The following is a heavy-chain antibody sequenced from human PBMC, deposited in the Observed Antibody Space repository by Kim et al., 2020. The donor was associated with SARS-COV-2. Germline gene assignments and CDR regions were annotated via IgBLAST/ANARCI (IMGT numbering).Heavy chain of an antibody. CDR1: GFTFSSYA. D-gene: IGHD3-22*01. Sequence: GGSLRLSCAASGFTFSSYAMSWVRQAPGKGLEWVSAISGSGGSTYYADSVEGRFTISRDNSKNTLYLQMNSLRAEDTAVYYCAKGITMIVVVIEPFDPWGQGTLVTVSS. V-gene: IGHV3-23*01. CDR3: AKGITMIVVVIEPFDP. CDR2: ISGSGGST. J-gene: IGHJ5*02.